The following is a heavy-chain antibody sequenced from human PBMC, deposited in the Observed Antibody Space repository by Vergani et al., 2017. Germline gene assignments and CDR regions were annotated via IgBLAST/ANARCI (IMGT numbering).Heavy chain of an antibody. V-gene: IGHV1-46*01. CDR3: ARSPPSVSSLYSSSWYGDY. D-gene: IGHD6-13*01. Sequence: QVQLVQSGAEVKKPGASVKVSCKASGYTFTSYYMHWVRQAPGQGLEWMGIINPSGGSTSYAQKFQGRVTMTRDTSTSTAYMELSSLRSEDTAVYYCARSPPSVSSLYSSSWYGDYWGQGTLVTVSS. J-gene: IGHJ4*02. CDR1: GYTFTSYY. CDR2: INPSGGST.